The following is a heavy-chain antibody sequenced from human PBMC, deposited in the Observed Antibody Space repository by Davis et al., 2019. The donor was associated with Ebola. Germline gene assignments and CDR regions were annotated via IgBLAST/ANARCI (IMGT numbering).Heavy chain of an antibody. Sequence: PGGSLRLSCAASGFTFSSYSMNWVRQAPGKGLEWVSSISSSSSYIYYADSVKGRFTISRDNAKNSLYLQMNSLRAEDTAVYYCARRVTIFGVVGRWFDPWGQGTLVTVSS. CDR2: ISSSSSYI. CDR3: ARRVTIFGVVGRWFDP. D-gene: IGHD3-3*01. V-gene: IGHV3-21*04. J-gene: IGHJ5*02. CDR1: GFTFSSYS.